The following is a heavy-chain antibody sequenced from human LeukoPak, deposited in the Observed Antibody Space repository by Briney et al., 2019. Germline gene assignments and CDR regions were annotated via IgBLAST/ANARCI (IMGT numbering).Heavy chain of an antibody. CDR2: IRYDGSNK. CDR3: AKDKFSGYGYGLGFDY. D-gene: IGHD5-18*01. CDR1: GFTFSSYG. J-gene: IGHJ4*02. Sequence: GGSLRLSCAASGFTFSSYGMHWVRQAPGKGLEWVAFIRYDGSNKYYADSVKGRFTISRDNSKNTLYLQMNSLRAEDTAVYYCAKDKFSGYGYGLGFDYWGQGTLVTVSS. V-gene: IGHV3-30*02.